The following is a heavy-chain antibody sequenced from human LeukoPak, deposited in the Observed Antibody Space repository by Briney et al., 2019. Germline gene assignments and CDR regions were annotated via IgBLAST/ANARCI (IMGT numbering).Heavy chain of an antibody. Sequence: GASVKVSCKAAGYIFTGYYMHWVGQAPGHGLEGMGWIHPNSGGTNYAQTFQARVTMTRDPSIRTAYMELSRLRSGDTAVYYCPTTYDCWSGYLFDYRGQASLVSVPS. CDR1: GYIFTGYY. V-gene: IGHV1-2*02. D-gene: IGHD3-3*01. J-gene: IGHJ4*02. CDR3: PTTYDCWSGYLFDY. CDR2: IHPNSGGT.